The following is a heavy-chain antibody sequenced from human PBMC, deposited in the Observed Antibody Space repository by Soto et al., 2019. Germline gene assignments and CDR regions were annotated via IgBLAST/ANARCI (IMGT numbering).Heavy chain of an antibody. V-gene: IGHV3-23*01. CDR3: ARGVGFGYYYYHMDL. D-gene: IGHD3-10*01. CDR1: GFTFSSYA. J-gene: IGHJ6*02. Sequence: PGGSLRLSCAASGFTFSSYAMSWVRQAPGKGLEWVSAISGSGGSTYYADSVKGRFTISRDNSKNQFSLKLTSVTAADTAVYYCARGVGFGYYYYHMDLWGQGTTVTVSS. CDR2: ISGSGGST.